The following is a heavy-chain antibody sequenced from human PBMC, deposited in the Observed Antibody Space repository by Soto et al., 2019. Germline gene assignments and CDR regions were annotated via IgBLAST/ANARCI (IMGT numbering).Heavy chain of an antibody. D-gene: IGHD3-9*01. CDR2: ISYDGSNK. Sequence: QVQLVEPGGGVVQPGRSLRLSCAASGFTFSSYGMHWVRQAPGKGLEWMAVISYDGSNKYYADSVKGRFTISRDNSKNTLYLQMNSLRAEDTAVYYCATLADWYWGQGTLVTVSS. CDR1: GFTFSSYG. V-gene: IGHV3-30*03. J-gene: IGHJ4*02. CDR3: ATLADWY.